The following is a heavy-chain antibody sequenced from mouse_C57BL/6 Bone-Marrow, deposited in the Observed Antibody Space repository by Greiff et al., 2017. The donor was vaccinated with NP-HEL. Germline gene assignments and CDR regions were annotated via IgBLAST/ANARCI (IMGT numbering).Heavy chain of an antibody. CDR2: IDPSDSYT. Sequence: VQLQQPGAELVKPGASVKLSCKASGYTFTSYWMQWVKQRPGQGLEWIGEIDPSDSYTNYNQKFKGKATLTVDTSSSTAYMQLSSLTSEDSAVYYCARRWGPYYYGPDYWGQGTTLTVSS. D-gene: IGHD1-1*01. J-gene: IGHJ2*01. CDR1: GYTFTSYW. V-gene: IGHV1-50*01. CDR3: ARRWGPYYYGPDY.